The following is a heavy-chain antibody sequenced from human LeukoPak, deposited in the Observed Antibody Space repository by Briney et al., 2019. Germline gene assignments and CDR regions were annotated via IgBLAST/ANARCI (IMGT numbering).Heavy chain of an antibody. CDR2: INHSGST. J-gene: IGHJ4*02. V-gene: IGHV4-34*01. CDR1: GGSFSGYY. CDR3: ARGRWELRFDY. D-gene: IGHD1-26*01. Sequence: SETLSLTCAVYGGSFSGYYWSWIRQPPGKGLEWIGEINHSGSTNYNPSLKSRVTISVDTSKNQFSLKPTSVTAADTAVYYCARGRWELRFDYWGQGTLVTVSS.